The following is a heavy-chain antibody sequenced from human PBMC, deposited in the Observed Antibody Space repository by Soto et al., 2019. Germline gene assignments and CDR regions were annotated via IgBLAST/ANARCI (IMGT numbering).Heavy chain of an antibody. CDR1: GFTFSTYA. CDR2: VSSGGGT. D-gene: IGHD3-10*01. CDR3: ATRRGSGGHFEY. V-gene: IGHV3-23*01. Sequence: EVELLESGGGLVQPEGSLRLSCAASGFTFSTYAMGWVRQAPGKGLEWVSVVSSGGGTHYADSVKRRFTVSRDNSKNTLSLQMNSLTSDDTAVYYCATRRGSGGHFEYWGPRALVTVPS. J-gene: IGHJ4*02.